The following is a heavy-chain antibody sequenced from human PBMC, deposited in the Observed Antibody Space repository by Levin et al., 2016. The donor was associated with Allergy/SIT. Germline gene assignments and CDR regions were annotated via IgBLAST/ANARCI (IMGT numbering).Heavy chain of an antibody. V-gene: IGHV3-48*02. Sequence: GESLKISCAASGFTFSSYSMNWVRQAPGKGLEWVSYISSSSSTIYYADSVKGRFTISRDNAKNSLYLQMNSLRDEDTAVYYCARDGKQWLAQGDAFDIWGQGTMVTVSS. CDR3: ARDGKQWLAQGDAFDI. CDR1: GFTFSSYS. D-gene: IGHD6-19*01. CDR2: ISSSSSTI. J-gene: IGHJ3*02.